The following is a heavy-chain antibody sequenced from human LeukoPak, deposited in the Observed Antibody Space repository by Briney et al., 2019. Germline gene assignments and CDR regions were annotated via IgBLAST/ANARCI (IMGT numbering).Heavy chain of an antibody. D-gene: IGHD6-13*01. V-gene: IGHV1-69*04. J-gene: IGHJ6*02. CDR2: IIPILGIA. CDR3: ARDPGQQPRLFNYYYGMDV. CDR1: GGTFSSYA. Sequence: ASVKVSCEASGGTFSSYAISWVRQAPGQGLEWMGRIIPILGIANYAQKFQGRVTITADKSTSTAYMELSSLRSEDTAVYYCARDPGQQPRLFNYYYGMDVWGQGTTVTVSS.